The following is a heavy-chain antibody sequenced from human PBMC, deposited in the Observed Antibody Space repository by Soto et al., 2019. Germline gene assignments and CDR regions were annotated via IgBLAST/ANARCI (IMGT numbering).Heavy chain of an antibody. Sequence: GESLKISCKGSGYSFTSYWISWVRQMPGKGLEWMGRIDPSDSYTNYSPSFQGHVTISADKSISTAYLQWSSLKASDTAMYYCARQVDYGSGSYPYYGMDVWGQGTTVTVSS. V-gene: IGHV5-10-1*01. J-gene: IGHJ6*02. D-gene: IGHD3-10*01. CDR2: IDPSDSYT. CDR1: GYSFTSYW. CDR3: ARQVDYGSGSYPYYGMDV.